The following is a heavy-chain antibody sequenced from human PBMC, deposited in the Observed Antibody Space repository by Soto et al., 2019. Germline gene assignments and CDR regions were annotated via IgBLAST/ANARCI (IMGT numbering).Heavy chain of an antibody. D-gene: IGHD2-21*02. CDR1: GFTFSNYA. CDR2: MSGNGGRI. V-gene: IGHV3-23*01. Sequence: GGSLRLSCAVSGFTFSNYAMTWVRQAPGKGLEWVSLMSGNGGRIVYADSVKGRFTISRDNSKNTLYLQMNSLRLEDTAVYYCVKGPGSGRSGGDWFDFRGQGILVTVS. CDR3: VKGPGSGRSGGDWFDF. J-gene: IGHJ4*02.